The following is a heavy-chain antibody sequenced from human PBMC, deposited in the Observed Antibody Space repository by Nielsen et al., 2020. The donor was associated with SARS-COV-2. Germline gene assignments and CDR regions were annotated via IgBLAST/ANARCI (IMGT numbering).Heavy chain of an antibody. J-gene: IGHJ6*03. V-gene: IGHV3-30*03. CDR3: AREGSGVVPGPLGIGMWYLYYYMDV. Sequence: GGSLRLSCAASGFTFSSYGMHWVRQAPGKGLEWVAVISYDGSNKYYADSVKGRFTISRDNSKNTLYLQMNSLRAEDTAVYYCAREGSGVVPGPLGIGMWYLYYYMDVWGKGTTVTVSS. CDR2: ISYDGSNK. D-gene: IGHD2-2*01. CDR1: GFTFSSYG.